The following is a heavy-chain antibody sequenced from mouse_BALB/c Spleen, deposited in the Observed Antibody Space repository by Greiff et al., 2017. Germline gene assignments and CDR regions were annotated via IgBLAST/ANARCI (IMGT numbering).Heavy chain of an antibody. CDR1: GYSITSGYY. CDR3: ARVRDGGFAY. Sequence: EVQLVESGPGLVKPSQSLSLTCSVTGYSITSGYYWNWIRQFPGNILEWMGYISYDGSNNYKPSLKNRISITRDTSKNLFFLKLNSVTTEDTASYYCARVRDGGFAYWGQGTLVTVSA. CDR2: ISYDGSN. V-gene: IGHV3-6*02. J-gene: IGHJ3*01. D-gene: IGHD3-3*01.